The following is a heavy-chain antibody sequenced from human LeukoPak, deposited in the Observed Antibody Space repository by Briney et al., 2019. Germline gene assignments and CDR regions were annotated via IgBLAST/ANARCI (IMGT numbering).Heavy chain of an antibody. Sequence: SVKVSCKASGGTFSSYAISWVRQAPGQGLEWMGGIIPIFGTANYAQKFQGRVTITADESTSTAYMELSSLRSEDTAVYYCARDWPPLGTSSSSQYYFDYWGQGTLVTVSS. V-gene: IGHV1-69*13. CDR2: IIPIFGTA. D-gene: IGHD6-6*01. CDR1: GGTFSSYA. J-gene: IGHJ4*02. CDR3: ARDWPPLGTSSSSQYYFDY.